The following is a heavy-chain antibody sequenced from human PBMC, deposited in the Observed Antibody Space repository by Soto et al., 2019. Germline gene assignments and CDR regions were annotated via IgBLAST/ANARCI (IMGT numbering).Heavy chain of an antibody. V-gene: IGHV3-7*05. D-gene: IGHD2-2*01. CDR2: IRQDGSGE. CDR3: ARVRRDGNTGYAMDV. Sequence: EVQLVESGGGLVQPGGSLRLSCSVSGFTFSNYWMNWVRQAPGKGLEWVANIRQDGSGENYVDSAKGRFIISRDNANNLLYLQMNSLRVEDTAIYYCARVRRDGNTGYAMDVWGLGTTVSVSS. CDR1: GFTFSNYW. J-gene: IGHJ6*02.